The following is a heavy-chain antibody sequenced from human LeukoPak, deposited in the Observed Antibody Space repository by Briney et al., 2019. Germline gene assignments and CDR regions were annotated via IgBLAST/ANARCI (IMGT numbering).Heavy chain of an antibody. D-gene: IGHD2-15*01. J-gene: IGHJ4*02. V-gene: IGHV3-21*04. Sequence: GGSLRLSCAASGFTFSSYSMNWVRQAPGKGLEWVSSISSSSSYIYYADSVKGRFTISRDNAKNSLYLQMNSLRAEDTAVYYCASPCSGGTCLDYWGQGTLVTASS. CDR3: ASPCSGGTCLDY. CDR2: ISSSSSYI. CDR1: GFTFSSYS.